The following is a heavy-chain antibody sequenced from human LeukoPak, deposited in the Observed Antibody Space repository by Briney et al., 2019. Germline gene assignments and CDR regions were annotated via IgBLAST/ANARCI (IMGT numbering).Heavy chain of an antibody. J-gene: IGHJ4*02. V-gene: IGHV4-34*01. CDR2: INHSGST. Sequence: ETLSLTCAVYGGSFSGYYWSWIRQPPGKGLERIGEINHSGSTNYNPSLKSRVTISVDTSKNQFSLKLSSVTAADTAVYYCAGGKVADHRLDYWGQGTLVTVSS. CDR3: AGGKVADHRLDY. CDR1: GGSFSGYY. D-gene: IGHD6-19*01.